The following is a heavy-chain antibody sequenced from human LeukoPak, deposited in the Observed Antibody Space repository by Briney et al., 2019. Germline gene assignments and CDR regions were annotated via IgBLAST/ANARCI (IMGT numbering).Heavy chain of an antibody. J-gene: IGHJ6*02. CDR1: GYTFTGYY. CDR2: INPSGGST. Sequence: ASVKVSCKASGYTFTGYYMHWVRQAPGQGLEWMGIINPSGGSTSYAQKLQGRVTMTTDTSTSTAYMELRSLRSDDTAVYYCARGQYIVVVPAAIPSYDYYGMDVWGQGTTVTVSS. V-gene: IGHV1-46*01. CDR3: ARGQYIVVVPAAIPSYDYYGMDV. D-gene: IGHD2-2*01.